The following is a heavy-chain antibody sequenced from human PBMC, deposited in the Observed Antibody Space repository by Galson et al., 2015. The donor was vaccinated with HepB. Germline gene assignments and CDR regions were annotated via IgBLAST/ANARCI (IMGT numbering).Heavy chain of an antibody. Sequence: SLRLFCAASGFTFSSYGMHWVRQAPGKGLEWMGVIWYDGSNKYYADSVKGRFTISRDNSKNALFLQMNSLRVEDTGIYYCARDRGFHSDSPAYWGQGTMVIVS. CDR3: ARDRGFHSDSPAY. D-gene: IGHD1-26*01. CDR1: GFTFSSYG. CDR2: IWYDGSNK. J-gene: IGHJ4*02. V-gene: IGHV3-33*01.